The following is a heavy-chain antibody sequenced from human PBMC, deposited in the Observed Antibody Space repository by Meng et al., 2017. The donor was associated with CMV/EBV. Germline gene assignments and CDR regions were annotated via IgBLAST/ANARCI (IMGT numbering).Heavy chain of an antibody. CDR3: ARAHYDSSGYYDFDY. Sequence: SGYTFTGYYMHWVRQAPGQGLEWMGWINPNSGGTNYAQKFQGRVTMTRDTSISTVYVELSRLRSDDTAVYYCARAHYDSSGYYDFDYWGQGTLVTVSS. D-gene: IGHD3-22*01. CDR1: GYTFTGYY. J-gene: IGHJ4*02. V-gene: IGHV1-2*02. CDR2: INPNSGGT.